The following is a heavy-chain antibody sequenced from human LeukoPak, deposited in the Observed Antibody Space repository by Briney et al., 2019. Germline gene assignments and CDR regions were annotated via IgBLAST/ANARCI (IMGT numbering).Heavy chain of an antibody. CDR1: GYTFTGYY. CDR2: INPNSGGT. D-gene: IGHD3-3*01. J-gene: IGHJ4*02. Sequence: ASVKVSCKXSGYTFTGYYMHWVRQAPGQGLEWMGWINPNSGGTNYAQKFQGRVTMTRDTSISTAYMELSRLRSDDTAVYYCARKPVDEYYDLLLNSYYFDYWGQGTLVTVSS. CDR3: ARKPVDEYYDLLLNSYYFDY. V-gene: IGHV1-2*02.